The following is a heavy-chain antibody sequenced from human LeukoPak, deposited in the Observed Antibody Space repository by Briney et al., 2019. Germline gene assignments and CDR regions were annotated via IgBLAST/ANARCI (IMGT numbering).Heavy chain of an antibody. CDR2: IIPIFGTA. CDR3: ARARYDYVWGSYRYTEYYYYYGMNV. J-gene: IGHJ6*04. CDR1: GGTFSSYA. Sequence: AASVKVSCKASGGTFSSYAISWVRQAPGQGLEWMGGIIPIFGTANYAQKFQGRVTITADESTSTAYMELSSLRSEDTAVYYCARARYDYVWGSYRYTEYYYYYGMNVWGKGTTVTVSP. V-gene: IGHV1-69*13. D-gene: IGHD3-16*02.